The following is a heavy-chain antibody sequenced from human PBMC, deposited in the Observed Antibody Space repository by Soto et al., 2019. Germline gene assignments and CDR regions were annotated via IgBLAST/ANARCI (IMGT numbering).Heavy chain of an antibody. Sequence: SVTVSCKASVGTLSSYTISWVRQAHGQGLEWMGRIIPILGIANYAQKFQGRVTITADKSTSTAYMELSSLRSEDTAVYYCAAETYGSGSYGYYYYGMDVWGQGTTVTVSS. J-gene: IGHJ6*02. V-gene: IGHV1-69*02. CDR2: IIPILGIA. CDR1: VGTLSSYT. D-gene: IGHD3-10*01. CDR3: AAETYGSGSYGYYYYGMDV.